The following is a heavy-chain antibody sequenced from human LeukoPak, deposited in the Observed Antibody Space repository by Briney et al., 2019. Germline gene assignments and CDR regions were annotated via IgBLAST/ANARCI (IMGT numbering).Heavy chain of an antibody. CDR2: INLNSGGT. Sequence: GASVKVSCKASGYTFTGYYIHWVRQAPGQGLEWMGWINLNSGGTNYAQKFQGRVTLTGDTSITTAYMELSCLRSDDTAVYYCARGSSGPEWGQGTLVTVSS. CDR3: ARGSSGPE. CDR1: GYTFTGYY. D-gene: IGHD6-19*01. J-gene: IGHJ4*02. V-gene: IGHV1-2*02.